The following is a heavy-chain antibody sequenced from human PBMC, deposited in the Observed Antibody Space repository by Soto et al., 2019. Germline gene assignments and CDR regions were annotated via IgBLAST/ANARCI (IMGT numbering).Heavy chain of an antibody. Sequence: GGSLRLSCAASGFTFSSYDMHWVRQATGKGLEWVSAIGTAGDTYYPGSVKGRFTISRENAKNSLYLQMNSLRAEDTAVYYCAIEIRTTVTTSGYYYYGMDVWGQGTTVTVSS. J-gene: IGHJ6*02. V-gene: IGHV3-13*01. CDR1: GFTFSSYD. CDR2: IGTAGDT. D-gene: IGHD4-4*01. CDR3: AIEIRTTVTTSGYYYYGMDV.